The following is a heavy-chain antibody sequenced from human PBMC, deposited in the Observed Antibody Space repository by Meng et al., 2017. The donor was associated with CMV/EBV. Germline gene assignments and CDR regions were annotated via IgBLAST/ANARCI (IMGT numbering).Heavy chain of an antibody. D-gene: IGHD2-2*02. J-gene: IGHJ5*02. CDR3: AREIVVVPAAIDNWFDP. V-gene: IGHV4-4*07. CDR2: IYTSGST. CDR1: GGSSSSYY. Sequence: QVELQKWGPGRVKPSETLSLTCTVSGGSSSSYYWSWIRQPAGKVLEWIGRIYTSGSTNYNPSLKSRVTMSVDTSKNQFSLKLSSVTAEDTAVYYCAREIVVVPAAIDNWFDPWGQGTLVTVSS.